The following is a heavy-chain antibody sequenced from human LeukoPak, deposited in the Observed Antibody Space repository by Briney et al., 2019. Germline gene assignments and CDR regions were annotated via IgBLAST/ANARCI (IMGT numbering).Heavy chain of an antibody. D-gene: IGHD5-18*01. CDR3: ARGLTGGYSYGTNRRDYYYYMDV. Sequence: GASVKVSCKASGYTFTGYYMHWVRQAPGQGLEWMGWINPNSGGTNYAQKFQGRVTMTRDTSISTAYMELSRLRSDDTAVYYCARGLTGGYSYGTNRRDYYYYMDVWGKGTTVTISS. CDR1: GYTFTGYY. CDR2: INPNSGGT. J-gene: IGHJ6*03. V-gene: IGHV1-2*02.